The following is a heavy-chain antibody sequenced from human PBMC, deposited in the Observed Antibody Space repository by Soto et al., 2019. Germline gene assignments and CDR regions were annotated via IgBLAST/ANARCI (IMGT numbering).Heavy chain of an antibody. V-gene: IGHV3-21*01. J-gene: IGHJ4*02. CDR1: GFTFSSYS. CDR3: ARDPSRGDIVVVPAGNNDY. CDR2: ISSSSSYI. D-gene: IGHD2-2*01. Sequence: EVQLVESGGGLVKPGGSPRLSCAASGFTFSSYSMNWVRQAPGKGLEWVSSISSSSSYIYYADSVKGRFTISRDNAKNSLYLQMNSLRAEDTAVYYCARDPSRGDIVVVPAGNNDYWGQGTLVTVSS.